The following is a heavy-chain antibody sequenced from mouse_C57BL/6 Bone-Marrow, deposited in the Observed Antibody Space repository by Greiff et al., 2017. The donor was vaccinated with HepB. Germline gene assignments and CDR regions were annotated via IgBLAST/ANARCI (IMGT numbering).Heavy chain of an antibody. CDR1: GYTFTDYN. CDR3: ARNYYGSRSFAY. D-gene: IGHD1-1*01. CDR2: INPNNGGT. J-gene: IGHJ3*01. Sequence: EVQLVESGPELVKPGASVKIPCKASGYTFTDYNMDWVKQSHGKSLEWIGDINPNNGGTIYNQKFKGKATLTVDKSSSTAYMELRSLTSEDTAVYYCARNYYGSRSFAYWGQGTLVTVSA. V-gene: IGHV1-18*01.